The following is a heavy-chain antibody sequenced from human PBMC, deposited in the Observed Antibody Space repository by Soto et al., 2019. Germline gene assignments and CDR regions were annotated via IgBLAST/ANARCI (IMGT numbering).Heavy chain of an antibody. V-gene: IGHV4-39*01. CDR1: GGSISSSSYY. Sequence: QLQLQESGPGLVKASETLSLTCTVSGGSISSSSYYWGWIRQPPGKGLEWIGTMYYSGSTYYNPSLKRRVTISVDTSKNQFSLMLSSVTAADTAVYYCASHEYVDLAIDNWGQGTLVTVSS. D-gene: IGHD3-9*01. CDR3: ASHEYVDLAIDN. J-gene: IGHJ4*02. CDR2: MYYSGST.